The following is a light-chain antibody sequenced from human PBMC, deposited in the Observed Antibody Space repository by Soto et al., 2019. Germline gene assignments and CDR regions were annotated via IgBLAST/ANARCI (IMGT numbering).Light chain of an antibody. CDR2: AAS. Sequence: DIQMTQSPSSLSASVGDRVTITCRASQSISSYLNWYQQKPGKAPKLLIYAASILQSGVPSRFSGSGSGTDFTLTISSLQPEDFATYYCQQSYSSPPYTFGQGTKVDIK. CDR1: QSISSY. V-gene: IGKV1-39*01. J-gene: IGKJ2*01. CDR3: QQSYSSPPYT.